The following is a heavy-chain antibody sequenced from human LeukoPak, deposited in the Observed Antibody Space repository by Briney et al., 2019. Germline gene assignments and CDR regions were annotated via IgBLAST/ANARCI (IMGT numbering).Heavy chain of an antibody. CDR3: AREYSSSWYLDY. V-gene: IGHV4-34*01. CDR2: INHSGST. Sequence: SETLSLTCAVYGGSFSGYYWSWIRQPPGKGLEWIGEINHSGSTNYNPSLKSRVTISVDTSKNQFSLKLSSVTAADTAVYYCAREYSSSWYLDYWGQGTLVIVSS. CDR1: GGSFSGYY. J-gene: IGHJ4*02. D-gene: IGHD6-13*01.